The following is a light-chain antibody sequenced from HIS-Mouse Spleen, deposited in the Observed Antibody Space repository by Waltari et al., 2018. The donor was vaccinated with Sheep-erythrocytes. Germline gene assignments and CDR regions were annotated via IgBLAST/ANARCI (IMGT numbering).Light chain of an antibody. CDR3: CSYAGSYNHV. V-gene: IGLV2-11*01. CDR1: SSDVGGDNY. J-gene: IGLJ1*01. Sequence: QSALTQPRSVSGSPGQSVTISCPGTSSDVGGDNYVPWYQQHPGKAPKLMIYDVSKRPSGVPDRFSGSKSGNTASLTISGLQAEDEADYYCCSYAGSYNHVFATGTKVTVL. CDR2: DVS.